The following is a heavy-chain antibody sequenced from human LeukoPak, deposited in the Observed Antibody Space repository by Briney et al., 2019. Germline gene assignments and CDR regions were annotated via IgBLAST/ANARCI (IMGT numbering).Heavy chain of an antibody. J-gene: IGHJ4*02. CDR1: GFTFSSFA. CDR2: ISGSGGDT. V-gene: IGHV3-21*01. Sequence: GGPLRLSCAASGFTFSSFAMIWVRQAPGKGLEWVSGISGSGGDTYYADSVKGRFTISRDNAKNSLYLQMNSLRAEDTAVYYCARSLYALDYWGQGTLVTVSS. CDR3: ARSLYALDY. D-gene: IGHD2-8*01.